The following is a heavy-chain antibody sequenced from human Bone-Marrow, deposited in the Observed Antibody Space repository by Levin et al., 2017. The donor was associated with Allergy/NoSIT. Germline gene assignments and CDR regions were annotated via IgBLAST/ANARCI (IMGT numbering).Heavy chain of an antibody. CDR1: GFTFSSYG. V-gene: IGHV3-30*18. J-gene: IGHJ6*02. CDR2: ISYDGSNK. D-gene: IGHD3-22*01. Sequence: GGSLRLSCAASGFTFSSYGMHWVRQAPGKGLEWVAVISYDGSNKYYADSVKGRFTISRDNSKNTLYLQMNSLRAEDTAVYYCANLDFDDSSGYYRSSYYDGMDVWGQGTTVTVSS. CDR3: ANLDFDDSSGYYRSSYYDGMDV.